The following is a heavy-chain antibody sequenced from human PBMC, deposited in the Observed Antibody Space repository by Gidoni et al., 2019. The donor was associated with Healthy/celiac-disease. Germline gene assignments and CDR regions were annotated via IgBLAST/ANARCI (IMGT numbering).Heavy chain of an antibody. J-gene: IGHJ4*02. V-gene: IGHV3-49*03. Sequence: EVQLVESGGGLVQPGRSLRLSCTASGFTFGDYAMSWFRQAPGKGLEWVGFIRSKAYGGTTEYAASVKGRFTISRDDSKSIAYLQMNSLKTEGTAVYYCTRVTMVRGVRYFDYWGQGTLVTVSS. D-gene: IGHD3-10*01. CDR1: GFTFGDYA. CDR2: IRSKAYGGTT. CDR3: TRVTMVRGVRYFDY.